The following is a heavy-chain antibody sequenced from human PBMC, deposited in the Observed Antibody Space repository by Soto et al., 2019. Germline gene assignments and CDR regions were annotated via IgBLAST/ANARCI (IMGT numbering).Heavy chain of an antibody. J-gene: IGHJ4*02. Sequence: SETLSLTCAVSGGSISTSNWWSWVRQPPGKGLEWIGEIYHSGSTNYNPSLKSRVTISVDKSKNQFSLKLSSVTAADTAVYYCARDKATTEIYFLSGGEAPLISVSS. CDR3: ARDKATTEIYFLS. CDR2: IYHSGST. CDR1: GGSISTSNW. D-gene: IGHD3-10*01. V-gene: IGHV4-4*02.